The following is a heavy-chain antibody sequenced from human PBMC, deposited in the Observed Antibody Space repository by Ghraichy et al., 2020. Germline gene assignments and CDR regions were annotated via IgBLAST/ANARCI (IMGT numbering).Heavy chain of an antibody. CDR2: INPNSGGT. V-gene: IGHV1-2*02. Sequence: ASVKVSCKASGYTFTGYYMHWVRQAPGQGLEWMGWINPNSGGTNYAQKFQGRVTMTRDTSISTAYMELSRLRSDDTAVYYCARDYQGGVGATTVDYWGQGTLVTVSS. J-gene: IGHJ4*02. D-gene: IGHD1-26*01. CDR1: GYTFTGYY. CDR3: ARDYQGGVGATTVDY.